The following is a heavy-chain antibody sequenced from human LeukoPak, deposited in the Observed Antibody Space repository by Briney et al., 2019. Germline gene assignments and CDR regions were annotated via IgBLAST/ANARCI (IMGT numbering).Heavy chain of an antibody. CDR3: AREQWLTYVDY. D-gene: IGHD6-19*01. CDR1: GGSISSYY. V-gene: IGHV4-59*01. J-gene: IGHJ4*02. CDR2: ICYSGST. Sequence: SETLSLTCTVSGGSISSYYWSWIRQPPGKGLEWIGYICYSGSTNYNPSLKSRVTISVDTSKNQFSLKLSSVTAADTAVYYCAREQWLTYVDYWGQGTLVTVSS.